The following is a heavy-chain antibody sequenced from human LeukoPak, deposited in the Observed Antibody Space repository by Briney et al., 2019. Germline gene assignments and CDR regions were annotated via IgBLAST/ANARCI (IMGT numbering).Heavy chain of an antibody. CDR3: ARGRWASSSSGRFDY. CDR2: IYYSGST. D-gene: IGHD6-6*01. V-gene: IGHV4-31*03. J-gene: IGHJ4*02. CDR1: GGSISSGGYY. Sequence: PSETLSLTCTVSGGSISSGGYYWSWIRQHPGKGLEWIGYIYYSGSTYYNPSLKSRVTISVDTSKNQFSLKLSSVTAADTAVYYCARGRWASSSSGRFDYWGQGTLVTVSS.